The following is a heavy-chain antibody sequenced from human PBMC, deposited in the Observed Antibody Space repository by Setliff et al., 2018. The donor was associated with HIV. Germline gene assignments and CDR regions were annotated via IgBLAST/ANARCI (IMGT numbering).Heavy chain of an antibody. CDR3: ARVRVGATPLDY. J-gene: IGHJ4*02. V-gene: IGHV1-18*04. CDR2: ISAYTANT. CDR1: GYTFTGYY. Sequence: RASVKVSCKASGYTFTGYYMHWVRQAPGQGLEWMGWISAYTANTNYAQNLQGKVTLTTDTSTSTAYMELRSLRSDDTAVYYCARVRVGATPLDYWGQGTLVTVSS. D-gene: IGHD1-26*01.